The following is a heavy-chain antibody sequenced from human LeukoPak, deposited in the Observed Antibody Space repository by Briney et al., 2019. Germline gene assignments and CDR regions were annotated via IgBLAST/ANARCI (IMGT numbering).Heavy chain of an antibody. D-gene: IGHD3-10*01. CDR3: ASDPLRATMVRGVITPFDY. CDR1: GYTFTSYG. Sequence: ASVKVSCKASGYTFTSYGISWVRQAPGQGLEWMGWISAYNGNTNYAQKLQGRVTMTTDTSTSTAYMELRSLRSDDTAVYYCASDPLRATMVRGVITPFDYWGQGTLVTVSS. J-gene: IGHJ4*02. V-gene: IGHV1-18*01. CDR2: ISAYNGNT.